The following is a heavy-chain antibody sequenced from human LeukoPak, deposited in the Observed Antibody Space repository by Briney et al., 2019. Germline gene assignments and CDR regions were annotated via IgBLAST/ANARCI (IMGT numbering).Heavy chain of an antibody. D-gene: IGHD3-16*02. Sequence: PSETLSLTCTVSGGSISSYYWSWIRQPAGKGLEWIGEINHSGSTNYNPSLKSRVTISVDTSKNQFSLKLSSVTAADTAVYYCARLPNYDYVWGSYRYTGYFDYWGQGTLVTVSS. CDR2: INHSGST. CDR3: ARLPNYDYVWGSYRYTGYFDY. V-gene: IGHV4-34*01. J-gene: IGHJ4*02. CDR1: GGSISSYY.